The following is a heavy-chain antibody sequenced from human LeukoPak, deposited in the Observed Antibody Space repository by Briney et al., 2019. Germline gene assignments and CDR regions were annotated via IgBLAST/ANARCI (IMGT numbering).Heavy chain of an antibody. CDR3: VRDPRGSYPFDY. V-gene: IGHV3-11*01. Sequence: GGSLTLSCAASGFTFSDYYMSWIRQAPGKGLEWVSYISSRGDAIYSADSVKGRFSISRDNAKDSLDLQMDSLRAEDTAVYYCVRDPRGSYPFDYWGRGRRDSVSS. D-gene: IGHD1-1*01. CDR2: ISSRGDAI. CDR1: GFTFSDYY. J-gene: IGHJ4*02.